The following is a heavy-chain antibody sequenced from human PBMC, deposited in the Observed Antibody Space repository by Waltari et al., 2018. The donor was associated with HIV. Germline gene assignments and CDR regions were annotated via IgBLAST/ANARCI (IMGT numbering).Heavy chain of an antibody. V-gene: IGHV3-33*01. CDR3: ARDWTITATTRVDF. CDR1: GLIFNNFG. CDR2: IWYDGGNE. J-gene: IGHJ4*03. Sequence: VQLPESGGGVVQPGRSPRLSCVASGLIFNNFGVHWVRQKPGKGLEWVAAIWYDGGNEYYADSVKGRFTISRDNAKNTLYLQMNSLRAEDTAVYYCARDWTITATTRVDFWGPGTLVTVSS. D-gene: IGHD1-20*01.